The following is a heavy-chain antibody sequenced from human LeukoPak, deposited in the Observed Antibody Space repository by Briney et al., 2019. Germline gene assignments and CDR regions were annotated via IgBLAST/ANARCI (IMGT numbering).Heavy chain of an antibody. J-gene: IGHJ4*02. CDR2: ISWNSGSI. V-gene: IGHV3-9*03. D-gene: IGHD6-19*01. Sequence: GRSLRLSCAASGFTFDDYAMHWIRQAPGKGLEWVSGISWNSGSIGYADSVKGRFTIPRDNAKNSLYLQMNSLRAEDMALYYCAKDKGAVAGAFDYWGQGTLVTVSS. CDR1: GFTFDDYA. CDR3: AKDKGAVAGAFDY.